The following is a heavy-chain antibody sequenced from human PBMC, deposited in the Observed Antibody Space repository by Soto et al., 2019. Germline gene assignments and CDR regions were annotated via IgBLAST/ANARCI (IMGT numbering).Heavy chain of an antibody. Sequence: SETLSLTCAVSGGSISSGGYSWSWIRQPPGKGLEWIGYIYHGGSTYYNPSLKSRVTISVDRSKNQFSLKLSSVTAADTAVYYCARVGSLIGDFYFDYWGQGTLVTVSS. D-gene: IGHD3-10*01. CDR1: GGSISSGGYS. J-gene: IGHJ4*02. CDR2: IYHGGST. CDR3: ARVGSLIGDFYFDY. V-gene: IGHV4-30-2*01.